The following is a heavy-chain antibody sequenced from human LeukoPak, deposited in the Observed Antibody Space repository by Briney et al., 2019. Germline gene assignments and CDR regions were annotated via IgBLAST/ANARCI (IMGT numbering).Heavy chain of an antibody. CDR1: GGSISSYY. J-gene: IGHJ4*02. CDR2: IYYSGST. D-gene: IGHD5-12*01. V-gene: IGHV4-59*12. CDR3: ARLIVRYSGYDSSDN. Sequence: SETLSLTCTVSGGSISSYYWSWIRQPPGKGLEWIGYIYYSGSTNYNPSLKSRVTISVDTSKNQFSLKLSSVTAADTAVYYCARLIVRYSGYDSSDNWGQGTLVTVSS.